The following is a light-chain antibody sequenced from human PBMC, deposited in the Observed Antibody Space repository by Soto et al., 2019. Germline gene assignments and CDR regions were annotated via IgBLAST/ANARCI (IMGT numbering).Light chain of an antibody. CDR2: EVS. Sequence: QSVLTQPASVSGSPGQSITISCTGTSSDVGSYNLVSWYQQHPDKAPKLIIYEVSKWPSGVSSRFSASKSGNTASLTISGLQSEDEADYYCCSYAGSSTWVFGGGTKLTV. V-gene: IGLV2-23*02. CDR1: SSDVGSYNL. J-gene: IGLJ3*02. CDR3: CSYAGSSTWV.